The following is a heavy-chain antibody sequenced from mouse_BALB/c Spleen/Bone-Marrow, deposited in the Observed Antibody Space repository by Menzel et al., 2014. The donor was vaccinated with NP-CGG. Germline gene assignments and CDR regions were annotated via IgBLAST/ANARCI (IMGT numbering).Heavy chain of an antibody. V-gene: IGHV3-2*02. J-gene: IGHJ1*01. CDR3: ARSADWYFDV. CDR2: ISYGGST. Sequence: VQLKDLGPGLVKPSQSLSLTCTVTGYSITSDYAWHWIRQFPGNKLEGMGYISYGGSTSYYPSLKSRISITRDTSKNQFFLQLNSVTTEDTATYYCARSADWYFDVWGAGTTVTVSS. CDR1: GYSITSDYA.